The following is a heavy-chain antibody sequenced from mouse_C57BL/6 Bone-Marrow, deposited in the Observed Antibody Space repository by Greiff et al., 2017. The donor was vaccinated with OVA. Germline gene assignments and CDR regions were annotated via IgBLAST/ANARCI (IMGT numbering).Heavy chain of an antibody. CDR1: GFTFSSYG. V-gene: IGHV5-6*01. CDR2: ISSGGSYT. J-gene: IGHJ3*01. D-gene: IGHD3-2*02. CDR3: AGAQKGEGPFWFGY. Sequence: VQLKESGGDLVKPGGSLKLSCAASGFTFSSYGMSWVRQTPDKRLEWVATISSGGSYTYYPDSVKGRFTISRDNAKNTLYLQMSTLKSEDTATYYCAGAQKGEGPFWFGYWGQGTLVTVSA.